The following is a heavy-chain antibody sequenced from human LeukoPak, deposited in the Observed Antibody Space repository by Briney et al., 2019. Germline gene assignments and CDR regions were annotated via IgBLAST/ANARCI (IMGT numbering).Heavy chain of an antibody. D-gene: IGHD2-8*01. Sequence: PGGSLRLSCAASGFTFSSYAMSWVRQAPGKGLEWLTFISYDGSSKYYADAAKGRFTISRDNSKNTLYLEMSSLGLQDTAVYYCAEERDRDGYFRYWGQGTLVTISS. J-gene: IGHJ4*02. CDR2: ISYDGSSK. CDR3: AEERDRDGYFRY. CDR1: GFTFSSYA. V-gene: IGHV3-30*18.